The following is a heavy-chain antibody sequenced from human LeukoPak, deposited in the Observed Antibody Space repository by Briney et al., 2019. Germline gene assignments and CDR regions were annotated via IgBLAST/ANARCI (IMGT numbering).Heavy chain of an antibody. CDR3: AKDRAVTTFVYMDV. J-gene: IGHJ6*03. D-gene: IGHD4-11*01. Sequence: GGSLRLSCAASGFTFSSYWMSWVRQAPGKGLEWVAVISYDGSNKYYADSVKGRFTISRDNSKNTLYLQMNSLRAEDTAVYYCAKDRAVTTFVYMDVWGKGTTVTVSS. CDR2: ISYDGSNK. V-gene: IGHV3-30*18. CDR1: GFTFSSYW.